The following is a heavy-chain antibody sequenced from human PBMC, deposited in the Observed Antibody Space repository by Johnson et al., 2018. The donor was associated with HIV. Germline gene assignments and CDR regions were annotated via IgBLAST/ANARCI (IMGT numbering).Heavy chain of an antibody. CDR1: KFRFSNYW. CDR2: IYSGGST. D-gene: IGHD5-24*01. V-gene: IGHV3-53*01. J-gene: IGHJ3*02. Sequence: VQLVESGGGLIQPGGSLRLSCAASKFRFSNYWMHWVRQAPGKGLEWVSIIYSGGSTYYAESVKGRFIISRDNSKNTLYLQMNNLRAGDTAVYFCARESREGPNLRAFDIWGQGTTVIVSS. CDR3: ARESREGPNLRAFDI.